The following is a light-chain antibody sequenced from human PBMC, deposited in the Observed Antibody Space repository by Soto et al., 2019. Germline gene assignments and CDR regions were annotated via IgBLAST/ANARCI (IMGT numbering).Light chain of an antibody. J-gene: IGKJ2*01. CDR1: RSVSSRY. CDR2: GAS. Sequence: ESKLTQSPGTLSLSPGDRATLSCRASRSVSSRYITWYQQKPGQAPRLLIYGASIRATGIPDRFSGSGSGTDFTLTISRLEAEDFAVYYCQQFGDSPPAFTFGQGTKLEI. V-gene: IGKV3-20*01. CDR3: QQFGDSPPAFT.